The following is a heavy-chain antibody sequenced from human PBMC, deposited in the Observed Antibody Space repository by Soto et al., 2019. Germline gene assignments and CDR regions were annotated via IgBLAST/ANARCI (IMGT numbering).Heavy chain of an antibody. CDR1: GYSFTSYW. CDR3: ASFNWNYKLVPGANERYYYYGMDV. D-gene: IGHD1-7*01. V-gene: IGHV5-51*04. J-gene: IGHJ6*02. Sequence: GESLKISCKGSGYSFTSYWIGWVRQMPGKGLEWMGIIYPGDSDTRYNPYFQGQVNNSADKPISTAYLQLSSLKASDTALYYCASFNWNYKLVPGANERYYYYGMDVWGQGTTVTVSS. CDR2: IYPGDSDT.